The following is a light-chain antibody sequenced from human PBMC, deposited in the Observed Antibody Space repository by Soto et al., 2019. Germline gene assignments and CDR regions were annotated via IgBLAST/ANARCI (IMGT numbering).Light chain of an antibody. CDR3: QQFKDYPIT. J-gene: IGKJ5*01. Sequence: AIQLTQSPSSLSASVGDRVTITCRASQGISSVLAWYQQKPGKAPKLLIYDASSLESGVPSRFSGSGSGTDCTLTISILQPEDFATYYCQQFKDYPITFGQGTRLDIK. CDR1: QGISSV. V-gene: IGKV1D-13*01. CDR2: DAS.